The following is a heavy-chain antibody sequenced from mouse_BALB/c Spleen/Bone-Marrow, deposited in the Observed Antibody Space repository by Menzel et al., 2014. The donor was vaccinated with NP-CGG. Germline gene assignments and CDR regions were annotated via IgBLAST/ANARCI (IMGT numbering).Heavy chain of an antibody. CDR2: IYPGDGDT. V-gene: IGHV1-80*01. Sequence: VKLMESGAELVRLGSSVKISCESSGYVFSTYWINWVKRRPGQGLEWIGQIYPGDGDTDYNGKFKDKATLTADKSSNTAYMQLSSLTSEDSAVYFCARGRISVDYWGQGTTLTVSS. CDR3: ARGRISVDY. CDR1: GYVFSTYW. J-gene: IGHJ2*01. D-gene: IGHD6-1*01.